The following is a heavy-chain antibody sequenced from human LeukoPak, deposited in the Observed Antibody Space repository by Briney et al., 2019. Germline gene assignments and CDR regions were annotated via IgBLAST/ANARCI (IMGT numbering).Heavy chain of an antibody. J-gene: IGHJ4*02. D-gene: IGHD6-13*01. V-gene: IGHV3-30-3*01. CDR3: ARDRCGYSSTCPFDY. CDR1: GFTFSSYT. Sequence: GGSLRLSCAASGFTFSSYTMHWVRQAPGKGVEGVAFISYDGSNKYYAASVKRRFTISRSNSHNTLYLQMYSLRVADTAVYYCARDRCGYSSTCPFDYWGQGTLVTASS. CDR2: ISYDGSNK.